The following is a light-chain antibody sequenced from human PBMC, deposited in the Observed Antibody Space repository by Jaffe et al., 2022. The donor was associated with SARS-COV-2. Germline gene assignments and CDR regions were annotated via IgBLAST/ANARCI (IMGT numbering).Light chain of an antibody. J-gene: IGLJ1*01. CDR3: LSYTSNTILYV. V-gene: IGLV2-14*03. CDR1: SSDVGGYNY. Sequence: QSALTQPASVSGSPGQSIAISCTGTSSDVGGYNYVSWYQHHPGKAPKVLIYDVSNRPSGVSNRFSGSKSGNTASLTISGLQAEDEADYYCLSYTSNTILYVFGTGTKVTVL. CDR2: DVS.